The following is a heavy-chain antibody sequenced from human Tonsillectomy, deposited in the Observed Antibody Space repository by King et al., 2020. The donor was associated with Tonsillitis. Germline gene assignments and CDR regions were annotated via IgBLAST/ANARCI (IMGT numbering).Heavy chain of an antibody. J-gene: IGHJ4*02. D-gene: IGHD3-10*01. CDR2: IKSKADGGTI. CDR3: QGSGTYYDGLPFDC. CDR1: GFTFNEAW. Sequence: VQLVESGGGLVKPGGSLRLSCVGSGFTFNEAWMNWVRQAPGKGLEWVGRIKSKADGGTIDYAAPVKGRFTVSRDDSENTLYLQMGSLKTEDTGVYYCQGSGTYYDGLPFDCGGQGPLVTGSS. V-gene: IGHV3-15*07.